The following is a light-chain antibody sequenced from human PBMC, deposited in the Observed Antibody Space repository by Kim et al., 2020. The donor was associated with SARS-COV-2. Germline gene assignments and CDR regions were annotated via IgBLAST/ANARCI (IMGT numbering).Light chain of an antibody. CDR3: QTWGSGIGV. CDR2: VYSDGGH. J-gene: IGLJ2*01. V-gene: IGLV4-69*01. Sequence: VKLTGTLGRGRTNYAIAWLQQQPGKGPRYLMRVYSDGGHTTGDGIPERCSGSSSGSEYSLSISSLQSEDEADYYCQTWGSGIGVFGGGTQLTVL. CDR1: RGRTNYA.